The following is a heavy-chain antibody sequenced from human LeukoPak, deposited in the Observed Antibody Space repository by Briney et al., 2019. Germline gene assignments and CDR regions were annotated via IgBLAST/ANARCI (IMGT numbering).Heavy chain of an antibody. Sequence: PGGSLRLSCAASGFTFSSYEMNWVRQAPGKGLEWVSYIGGSGNTFYYADSVKGRFTISGDNAKNSIHLQMNSLRAEDTAVYYCARGWSNSWPYNYFDPWGQGTLVAVSP. D-gene: IGHD6-13*01. CDR1: GFTFSSYE. CDR3: ARGWSNSWPYNYFDP. CDR2: IGGSGNTF. V-gene: IGHV3-48*03. J-gene: IGHJ5*02.